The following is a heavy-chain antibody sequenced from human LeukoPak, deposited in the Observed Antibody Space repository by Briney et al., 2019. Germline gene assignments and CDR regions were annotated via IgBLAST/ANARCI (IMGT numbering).Heavy chain of an antibody. V-gene: IGHV3-49*04. CDR3: TRDSDSSGYSTLFDY. Sequence: PGGSLRLSCTASGFTFGDYAMSWVRRAPGKGLEWVGFIRSKAYGGTTEYAASVKGRFTISRDDSKSIAYLQMNSLKTEDTAVYYCTRDSDSSGYSTLFDYWGQGTLVTVSS. CDR2: IRSKAYGGTT. D-gene: IGHD3-22*01. CDR1: GFTFGDYA. J-gene: IGHJ4*02.